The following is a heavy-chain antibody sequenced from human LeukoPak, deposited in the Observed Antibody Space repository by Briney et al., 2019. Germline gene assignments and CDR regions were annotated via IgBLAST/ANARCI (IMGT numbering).Heavy chain of an antibody. CDR1: GYTFTSYY. J-gene: IGHJ5*02. CDR2: INPSGGST. Sequence: ASVKVSCKASGYTFTSYYMHWVRQAPGQGLEWMGIINPSGGSTSYAQKFQGRVTMTRDTSTSTAYMELRSLRSDDTAVYYCARFVVVPAAIDWFDPWGQGTLVTVSS. V-gene: IGHV1-46*01. CDR3: ARFVVVPAAIDWFDP. D-gene: IGHD2-2*01.